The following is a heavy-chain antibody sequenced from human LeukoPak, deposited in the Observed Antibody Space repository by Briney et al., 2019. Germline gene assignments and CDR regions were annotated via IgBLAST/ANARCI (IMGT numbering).Heavy chain of an antibody. CDR1: VGSFSGYH. CDR2: INHSGST. V-gene: IGHV4-34*01. CDR3: ARVAFHY. Sequence: PSETLSLTCAVYVGSFSGYHWSWIRQPPGKGLEWIGEINHSGSTNYNPSLKSRVTISVDTSKNQFSLKLSSVTAADTAVYYCARVAFHYWGQGTLVTVSS. J-gene: IGHJ4*02.